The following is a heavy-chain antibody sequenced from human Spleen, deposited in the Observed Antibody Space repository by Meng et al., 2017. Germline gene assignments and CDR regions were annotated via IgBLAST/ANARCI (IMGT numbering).Heavy chain of an antibody. D-gene: IGHD6-19*01. CDR1: DDSISTYY. Sequence: GSLRLSCTVSDDSISTYYWGWIRQPPGKGLEWIGSIYYNWNTYYNPSLKSRVTISVDTSKNQFSLKLNSVTAADTAVYYCARAVAGTISFDYWGQGTLVTVSS. J-gene: IGHJ4*02. CDR3: ARAVAGTISFDY. CDR2: IYYNWNT. V-gene: IGHV4-39*07.